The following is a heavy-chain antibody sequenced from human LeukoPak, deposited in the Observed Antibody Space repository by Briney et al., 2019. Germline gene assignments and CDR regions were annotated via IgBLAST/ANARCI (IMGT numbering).Heavy chain of an antibody. D-gene: IGHD3-22*01. CDR2: IKSDGRT. Sequence: GGSLRLSCAASGFTLSSYWMHWVRQAPGKGLVWVSRIKSDGRTNYADSVKGRFTISRDNAKNTVSLQMNSLRAEDTGVYYCARAPSEIGGYYPEYFRHWGQGTLVIVSP. CDR1: GFTLSSYW. J-gene: IGHJ1*01. V-gene: IGHV3-74*01. CDR3: ARAPSEIGGYYPEYFRH.